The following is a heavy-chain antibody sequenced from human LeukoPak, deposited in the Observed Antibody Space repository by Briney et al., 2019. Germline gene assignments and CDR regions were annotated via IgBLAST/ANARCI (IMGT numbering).Heavy chain of an antibody. Sequence: GASVKVSCKASGYTFTGYGINWVRQAPGQGLEWMGWISAYNGNTNYAQKLQGRVTMTTDTSTSTAYMELRSLRSDDTAVYYCARVRTESSAWTRATRYFDYWGQGTLVTVSS. D-gene: IGHD6-19*01. V-gene: IGHV1-18*01. CDR1: GYTFTGYG. J-gene: IGHJ4*02. CDR3: ARVRTESSAWTRATRYFDY. CDR2: ISAYNGNT.